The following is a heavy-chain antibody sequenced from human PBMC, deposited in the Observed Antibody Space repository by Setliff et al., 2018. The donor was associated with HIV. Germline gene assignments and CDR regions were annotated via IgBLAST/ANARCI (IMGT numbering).Heavy chain of an antibody. CDR1: GGSISSGGYY. J-gene: IGHJ4*02. CDR2: IYYSVNN. D-gene: IGHD6-25*01. Sequence: PSETLSLTCTVSGGSISSGGYYWSWLRQPPGKGLEWIGFIYYSVNNNYNPSLKSRVTISVDTSKNQFSLRLTSVTAADTALYYCARVYGSGYYFDYWGQGTLVTVSS. CDR3: ARVYGSGYYFDY. V-gene: IGHV4-61*08.